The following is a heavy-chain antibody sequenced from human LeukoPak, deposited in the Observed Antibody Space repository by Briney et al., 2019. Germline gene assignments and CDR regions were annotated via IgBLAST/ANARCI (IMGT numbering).Heavy chain of an antibody. D-gene: IGHD3-10*02. CDR2: ISGSGGSS. J-gene: IGHJ6*02. CDR1: GFTFSSYA. CDR3: ARDLHYYVAMDV. V-gene: IGHV3-23*01. Sequence: GGSLRLSCAASGFTFSSYAMSWVRQAPGKGLEWASGISGSGGSSFYADSVRGRFTISRDNSKSMLFLQLNSLRAEDTALYYCARDLHYYVAMDVWGQGTTVTVSS.